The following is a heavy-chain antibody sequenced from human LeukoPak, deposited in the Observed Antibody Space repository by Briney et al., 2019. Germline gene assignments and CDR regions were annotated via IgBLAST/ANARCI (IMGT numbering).Heavy chain of an antibody. CDR3: PTINWVDP. CDR1: GGSITIHY. D-gene: IGHD3-3*01. Sequence: SETLSLTCTVSGGSITIHYWSWIRQPPGKGLEWIGYIYDGRNTNYNPSLKSRVTISADTSKNQFSLQLSARAGWGGDSWSGPTINWVDPWGQGTLITVSS. V-gene: IGHV4-59*11. J-gene: IGHJ5*02. CDR2: IYDGRNT.